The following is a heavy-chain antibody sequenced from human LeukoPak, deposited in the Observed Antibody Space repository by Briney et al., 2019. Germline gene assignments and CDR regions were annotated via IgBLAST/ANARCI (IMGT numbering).Heavy chain of an antibody. D-gene: IGHD3-10*02. CDR3: ARDDVPYRGTYTPFDV. J-gene: IGHJ4*02. Sequence: SETLSLTCSVSGASISSYHWSWVRQPAGKGLEWIGRIYICGTTKHNPSLTSRVTMSVDTSKNQFSLRLTSVTAADTAVYFCARDDVPYRGTYTPFDVWGQGALVTVSS. V-gene: IGHV4-4*07. CDR2: IYICGTT. CDR1: GASISSYH.